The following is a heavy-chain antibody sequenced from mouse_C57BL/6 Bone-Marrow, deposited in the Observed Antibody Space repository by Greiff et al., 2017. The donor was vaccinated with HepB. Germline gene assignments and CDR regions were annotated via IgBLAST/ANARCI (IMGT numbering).Heavy chain of an antibody. CDR2: YPGSGNTY. J-gene: IGHJ3*01. Sequence: VQLQQSGPELVKPGASVKMSCKASGYTFTDYYMHWVKQKPGKGLEWIGKIYPGSGNTYYNEKFKGKATLTADTSSSTAYMQLSSLTSEDSAVYVCARELLLRSRGAYWGQGTLVTVSA. V-gene: IGHV1-83*01. D-gene: IGHD1-1*01. CDR3: RELLLRSRGAY. CDR1: YTFTDYYM.